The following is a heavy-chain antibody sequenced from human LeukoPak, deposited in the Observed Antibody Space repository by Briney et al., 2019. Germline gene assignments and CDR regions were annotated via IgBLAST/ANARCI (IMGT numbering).Heavy chain of an antibody. Sequence: HGESLKISCKGSGYSFTSFWIGWVRQMPGKGLEWMGIIYSPSFQGQVTISADKSISTAYLQWSSLKASDTAMYYCARQEVYGITAAGPAVSYYYYYMDVWGKGTTVTISS. CDR3: ARQEVYGITAAGPAVSYYYYYMDV. CDR2: I. CDR1: GYSFTSFW. J-gene: IGHJ6*03. V-gene: IGHV5-51*01. D-gene: IGHD6-13*01.